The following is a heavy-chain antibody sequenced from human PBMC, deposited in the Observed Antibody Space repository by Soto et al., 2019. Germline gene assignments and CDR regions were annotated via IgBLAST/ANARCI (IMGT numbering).Heavy chain of an antibody. Sequence: SETLSLTCTVSGASISSVGSYWSWIRQHPGKALEWIGYIYYSGNTYYNPSLQSRLTISVDTSKSQFSLKLSSVTAADTAVYYCARAISTRGNGMDVWGQGTRVTVSS. J-gene: IGHJ6*02. CDR1: GASISSVGSY. CDR3: ARAISTRGNGMDV. CDR2: IYYSGNT. D-gene: IGHD3-16*01. V-gene: IGHV4-31*03.